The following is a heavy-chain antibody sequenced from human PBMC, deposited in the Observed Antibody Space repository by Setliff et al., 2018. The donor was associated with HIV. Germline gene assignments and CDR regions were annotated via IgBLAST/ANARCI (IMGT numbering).Heavy chain of an antibody. CDR2: IIPIFGTA. CDR3: ARVKRTSAYDY. J-gene: IGHJ4*02. CDR1: GYTFSMYS. D-gene: IGHD2-2*01. V-gene: IGHV1-69*13. Sequence: SVKVSCKASGYTFSMYSMNWVRQAPGQRLEWMGGIIPIFGTANYAQKFQGRVTITADESTSTAYMELSSLTSEDTAVYYCARVKRTSAYDYWGQGTLVTVSS.